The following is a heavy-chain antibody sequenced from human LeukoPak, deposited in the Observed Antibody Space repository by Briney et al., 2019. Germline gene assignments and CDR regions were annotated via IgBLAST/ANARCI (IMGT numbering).Heavy chain of an antibody. D-gene: IGHD3-10*01. CDR3: ARGRWFGEFDP. CDR1: GFTFSSYS. CDR2: ISSSSSYI. J-gene: IGHJ5*02. Sequence: PGGSLRLSCAASGFTFSSYSMNWVRQAPGKGLEWVSSISSSSSYIYYADSVKGRFTISRDNAKNSLYLQMNSLRAEDAAVYYCARGRWFGEFDPWGQGTLVTVSS. V-gene: IGHV3-21*01.